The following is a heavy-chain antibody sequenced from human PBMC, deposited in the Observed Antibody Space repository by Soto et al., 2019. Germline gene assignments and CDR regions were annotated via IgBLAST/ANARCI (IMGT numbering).Heavy chain of an antibody. V-gene: IGHV3-15*01. Sequence: EVQLVESGGGLVKPGGSLRLSCAASGFTVSNAWMSWVRQAPGKGLEWVGRIKSKTDGGTTEYDAPVKGRFTISRDDSKTTLYLQMNSLKTEDTAVYYCHRYSYGASEYWGQGTLVTVSS. D-gene: IGHD5-18*01. CDR3: HRYSYGASEY. J-gene: IGHJ4*02. CDR1: GFTVSNAW. CDR2: IKSKTDGGTT.